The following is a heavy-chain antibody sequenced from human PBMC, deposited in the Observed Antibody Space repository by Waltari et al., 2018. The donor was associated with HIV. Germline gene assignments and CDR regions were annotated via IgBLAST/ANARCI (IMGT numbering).Heavy chain of an antibody. V-gene: IGHV3-30*07. D-gene: IGHD3-22*01. CDR3: ARDPRALIIVTTFSYGVDV. CDR1: GFTFSSYA. CDR2: ISYAGNNI. J-gene: IGHJ6*02. Sequence: QVQLVESGGGVVQPGRSLRLSCAASGFTFSSYAMHWVRQAPGKGLEWVAVISYAGNNIEYADSVKGRFTISRDNSKNTLYLQMNRLRAEDTALYYCARDPRALIIVTTFSYGVDVWGQGTAVTVSS.